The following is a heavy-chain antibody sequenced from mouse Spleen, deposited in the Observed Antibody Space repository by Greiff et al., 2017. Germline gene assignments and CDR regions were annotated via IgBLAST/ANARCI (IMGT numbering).Heavy chain of an antibody. CDR1: GFSLTSYG. V-gene: IGHV2-2*01. Sequence: VMLVESGPGLVQPSQSLSITCTVSGFSLTSYGVHWVRQSPGKGLEWLGVIWSGGSTDYNAAFISRLSISKDNSKSQVFFKMNSLQADDTAIYYCARMGDGYSAWFAYWGQGTLVTVSA. CDR2: IWSGGST. D-gene: IGHD2-3*01. J-gene: IGHJ3*01. CDR3: ARMGDGYSAWFAY.